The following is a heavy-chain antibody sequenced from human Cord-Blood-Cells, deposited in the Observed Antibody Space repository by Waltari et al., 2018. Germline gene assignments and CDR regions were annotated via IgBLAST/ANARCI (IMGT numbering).Heavy chain of an antibody. CDR3: ALAPWFGELLYAFDI. J-gene: IGHJ3*02. CDR1: GGSFRGYY. D-gene: IGHD3-10*01. V-gene: IGHV4-34*01. CDR2: INHSGST. Sequence: QVQLQQWGAGLLKPSETLSLTCAVYGGSFRGYYWTWIRQPPGKGLEWIGEINHSGSTNYNPSLKSRVTISVDTSKNQFSLKLSSVTAADTAVYYCALAPWFGELLYAFDIWGQGTMVTVSS.